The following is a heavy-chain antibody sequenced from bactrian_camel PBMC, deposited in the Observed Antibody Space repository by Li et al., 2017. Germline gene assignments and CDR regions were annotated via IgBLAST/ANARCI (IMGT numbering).Heavy chain of an antibody. CDR3: ATGQCGSWLCDPPPLYNY. Sequence: HVQLVESGGGLVQPGGSLRLSCAASGFTFSDLYMSWVRQAPGKGLEWVSSIYNDGSDTYYSDSVKGQFTISRDNAKNTVYLQMNSLKPEDTAVYYCATGQCGSWLCDPPPLYNYWGQGTQVTVS. V-gene: IGHV3-2*01. CDR1: GFTFSDLY. J-gene: IGHJ4*01. CDR2: IYNDGSDT. D-gene: IGHD6*01.